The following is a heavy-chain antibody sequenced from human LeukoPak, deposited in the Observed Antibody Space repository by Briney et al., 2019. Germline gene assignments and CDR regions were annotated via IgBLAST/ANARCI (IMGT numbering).Heavy chain of an antibody. CDR2: IKQEGSEK. J-gene: IGHJ3*02. CDR1: GFTFSSNW. D-gene: IGHD6-13*01. CDR3: ARDPGRWSDAFDI. V-gene: IGHV3-7*03. Sequence: GGSLRLSCAAPGFTFSSNWMSWVRQAPGKGLEWVANIKQEGSEKYYVDSVKGRFTIPRDNAKNSLYLQMNSLRAEDTAVYYCARDPGRWSDAFDIWGQGTMVTVSS.